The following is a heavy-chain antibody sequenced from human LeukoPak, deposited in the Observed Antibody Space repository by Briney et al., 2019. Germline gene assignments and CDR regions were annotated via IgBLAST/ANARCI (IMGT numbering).Heavy chain of an antibody. CDR1: GFIFDDYG. D-gene: IGHD3-16*02. CDR2: ISWNSGTI. CDR3: ATYTPGGVIVKYYFDY. V-gene: IGHV3-9*01. Sequence: GGSLRLSCAASGFIFDDYGMHWVRQAPGKGLEWVSGISWNSGTIGYADSVKGRFTISRDNVKNSLYLQMNSLRAEDTALYYCATYTPGGVIVKYYFDYWGQEPWSPSPQ. J-gene: IGHJ4*01.